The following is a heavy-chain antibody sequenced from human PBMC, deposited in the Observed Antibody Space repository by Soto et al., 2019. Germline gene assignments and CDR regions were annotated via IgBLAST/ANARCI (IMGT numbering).Heavy chain of an antibody. V-gene: IGHV1-69*01. J-gene: IGHJ5*02. CDR1: VGTFSMHA. CDR2: IIPLFGTT. D-gene: IGHD6-13*01. Sequence: QVQLVQSGSEVKMPGSSVKVSCKTAVGTFSMHALNWVRQAPGQGLEWMGGIIPLFGTTNYAQKFKGRVTISADESTSTAYMELRSLTSEDAAVYYCARAAINGSSWYGWFDPGGQGTLVAVSS. CDR3: ARAAINGSSWYGWFDP.